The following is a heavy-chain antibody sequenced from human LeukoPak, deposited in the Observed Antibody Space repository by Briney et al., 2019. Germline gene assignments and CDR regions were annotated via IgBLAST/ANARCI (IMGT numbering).Heavy chain of an antibody. D-gene: IGHD6-13*01. Sequence: GASVKVSCKASGYTFTGYYMHWVRQAPGQGLEWMGWINPNSGDTNYAQKFQGRVTMTRDTSISTAYMELSRLRSDDTAVYYCARTSAPNSSSWYGGSNAFDIWGQGTMVTVSS. J-gene: IGHJ3*02. CDR3: ARTSAPNSSSWYGGSNAFDI. CDR1: GYTFTGYY. CDR2: INPNSGDT. V-gene: IGHV1-2*02.